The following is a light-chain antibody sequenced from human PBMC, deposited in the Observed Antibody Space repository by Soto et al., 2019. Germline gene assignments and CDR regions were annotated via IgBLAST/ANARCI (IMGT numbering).Light chain of an antibody. CDR2: GVY. V-gene: IGKV3D-15*01. CDR1: QSVSSN. CDR3: QQYHSWPPRT. Sequence: EIVMAESPTILSVSPAGRATLSCRASQSVSSNLAWYQQKPGQAPRLLIYGVYTRAPGIPARFSGSGSGTEFTLTISSLQSEDFAVYYCQQYHSWPPRTFGQGTKVDIK. J-gene: IGKJ1*01.